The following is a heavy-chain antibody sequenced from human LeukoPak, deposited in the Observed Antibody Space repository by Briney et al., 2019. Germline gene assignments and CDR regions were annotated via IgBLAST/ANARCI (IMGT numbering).Heavy chain of an antibody. CDR2: IYSGGST. CDR3: AKDQGGYYYGSGSYYPPHFDY. CDR1: GFTVSNNY. Sequence: GGSLRLSCAASGFTVSNNYMNWVRQAPGKGLEWVSVIYSGGSTYFADSVKGRFTISRDNSKNTLYLQMNSLRAEDTAVYYCAKDQGGYYYGSGSYYPPHFDYWGQGTLVTVSS. J-gene: IGHJ4*02. V-gene: IGHV3-66*01. D-gene: IGHD3-10*01.